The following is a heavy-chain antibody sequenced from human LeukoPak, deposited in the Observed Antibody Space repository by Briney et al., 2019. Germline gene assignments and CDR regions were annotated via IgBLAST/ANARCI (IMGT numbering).Heavy chain of an antibody. CDR2: VYYIVSTSTGST. J-gene: IGHJ3*02. Sequence: SETLSLTCSVSGGSISSTNYFWGWIRQPPGKGLGWIGSVYYIVSTSTGSTYYNPSLKSRVTIALDTSKNQFSLKLSSVNAADTAVYYCARDAFDIWGQGTMVTVSS. V-gene: IGHV4-39*07. CDR1: GGSISSTNYF. CDR3: ARDAFDI.